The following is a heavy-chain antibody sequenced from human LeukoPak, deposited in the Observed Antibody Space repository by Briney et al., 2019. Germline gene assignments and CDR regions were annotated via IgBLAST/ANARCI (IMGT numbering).Heavy chain of an antibody. Sequence: PGGSLRLSCAASGFTFSSYEMNWVRQAPGKGLEWVSYISSSGSTIYYADSVKGRFTISRDNAKNSLYLQMNSLRAEDTAVYYCARDNRIAVAGSFSWFDPWGQGTLVTVSS. CDR2: ISSSGSTI. D-gene: IGHD6-19*01. CDR3: ARDNRIAVAGSFSWFDP. V-gene: IGHV3-48*03. J-gene: IGHJ5*02. CDR1: GFTFSSYE.